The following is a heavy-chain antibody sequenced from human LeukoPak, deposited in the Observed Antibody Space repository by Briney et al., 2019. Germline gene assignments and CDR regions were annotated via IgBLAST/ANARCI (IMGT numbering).Heavy chain of an antibody. CDR1: GYTFTSYD. J-gene: IGHJ4*02. D-gene: IGHD1-26*01. V-gene: IGHV1-18*01. CDR3: ARSGRGTYYYFDL. Sequence: ASVKVSCKASGYTFTSYDINWVRQAPGQGLEWMGWISGSNGNTNYAQTFQGRVSMTADTSTSTAYMELRSLRSDDTAVYYCARSGRGTYYYFDLWGQGTLVTVSS. CDR2: ISGSNGNT.